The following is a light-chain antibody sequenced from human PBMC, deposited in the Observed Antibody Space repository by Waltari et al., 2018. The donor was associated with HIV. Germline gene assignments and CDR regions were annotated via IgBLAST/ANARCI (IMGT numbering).Light chain of an antibody. V-gene: IGKV1-39*01. CDR1: QGISSY. J-gene: IGKJ4*01. Sequence: DIHMTQSPSSLSASVGDRVTITCRSSQGISSYLDWYQQKPGKAPKLLIYAASSLQSGIPSRFSGSGSGTDFTLTIGSLQPEDFAAYYCQQSDSTPALTFGGGTKVEIQ. CDR3: QQSDSTPALT. CDR2: AAS.